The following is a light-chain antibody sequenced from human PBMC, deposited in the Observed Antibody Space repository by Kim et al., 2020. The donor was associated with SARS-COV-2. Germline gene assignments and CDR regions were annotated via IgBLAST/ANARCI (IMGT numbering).Light chain of an antibody. CDR2: LGS. V-gene: IGKV2-28*01. J-gene: IGKJ4*01. CDR3: MQALQTPFT. Sequence: DIVMTQSPLPLPVTPGEPASISCRSSQSPLHSNGYIYLDWYLQKPGHSPQLLIYLGSNRASGVPDRFSGSGSGTDFTLKISRVEAEDVGVYYCMQALQTPFTFGGGTKVDIK. CDR1: QSPLHSNGYIY.